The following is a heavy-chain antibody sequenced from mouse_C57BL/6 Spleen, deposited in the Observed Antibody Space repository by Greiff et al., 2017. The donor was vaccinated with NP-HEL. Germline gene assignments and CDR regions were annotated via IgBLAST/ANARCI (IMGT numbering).Heavy chain of an antibody. J-gene: IGHJ1*03. D-gene: IGHD1-2*01. CDR2: IRSKSNNYAT. Sequence: EVKLQESGGGLVQPKGSLKLSCAASGFSFNTYAMNWVRQAPGKGLEWVARIRSKSNNYATYYADSVKDRFTISRDDSESMLYLQMNNLKTEDTAMYYCVRGGTTAPAVWGTGTTVTVSS. CDR3: VRGGTTAPAV. V-gene: IGHV10-1*01. CDR1: GFSFNTYA.